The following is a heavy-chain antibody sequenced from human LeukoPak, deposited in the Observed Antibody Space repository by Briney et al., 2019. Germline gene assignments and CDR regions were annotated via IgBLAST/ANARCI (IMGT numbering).Heavy chain of an antibody. Sequence: PSETLSLTCAVSGGSISSGGYSWSWIRQPPGKGLEWIGYIYHSGSTYYNPSLKSRVTISVDRSKNQFSLKLSSVTAADTAVYYCARGGYSSSWYGDYYYYYGMDVWGQGTTVTVSS. D-gene: IGHD6-13*01. CDR1: GGSISSGGYS. V-gene: IGHV4-30-2*01. J-gene: IGHJ6*02. CDR3: ARGGYSSSWYGDYYYYYGMDV. CDR2: IYHSGST.